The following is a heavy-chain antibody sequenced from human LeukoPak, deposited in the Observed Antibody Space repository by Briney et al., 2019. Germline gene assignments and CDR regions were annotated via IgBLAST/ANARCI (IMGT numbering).Heavy chain of an antibody. D-gene: IGHD3-16*01. CDR2: ISSNGGST. J-gene: IGHJ4*02. CDR3: ARRLGRDSLDY. Sequence: PGGSLRLSCSASGFTFSRYAMHWVRQAPGKGLEYVSAISSNGGSTYYADSVKGRFTISRDNSRNTLHPQMSSLRVEDTAVYYCARRLGRDSLDYWGQGTLITVSS. CDR1: GFTFSRYA. V-gene: IGHV3-64D*06.